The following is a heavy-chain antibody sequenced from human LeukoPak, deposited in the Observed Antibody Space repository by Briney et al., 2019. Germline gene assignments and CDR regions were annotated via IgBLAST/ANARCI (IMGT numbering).Heavy chain of an antibody. Sequence: PSETLSLTCTVSGGSISSYYWSWIRQPPEKGLEWIGYIYYSGSTNYNPSLKSRVTISVDTSKNQFSLKLSSVTAADTAVYYCARERTFSSGYYGWFDPWGQGTLVTVSS. CDR1: GGSISSYY. D-gene: IGHD3-22*01. V-gene: IGHV4-59*01. CDR3: ARERTFSSGYYGWFDP. J-gene: IGHJ5*02. CDR2: IYYSGST.